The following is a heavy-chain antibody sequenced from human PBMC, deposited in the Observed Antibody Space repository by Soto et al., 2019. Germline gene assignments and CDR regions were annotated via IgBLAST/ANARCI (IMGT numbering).Heavy chain of an antibody. CDR2: IWNAGNNK. D-gene: IGHD4-4*01. CDR3: ARGPDYSNPGYFDY. J-gene: IGHJ4*02. V-gene: IGHV3-33*01. CDR1: GFTLSSHA. Sequence: GGSLRLSCAASGFTLSSHAMNWVRQAPGKGLEWVALIWNAGNNKYYTDAGSVKGRFTISRDNSRNTLYLEMNSVRADDTAVYYCARGPDYSNPGYFDYWGQGTLVTVSS.